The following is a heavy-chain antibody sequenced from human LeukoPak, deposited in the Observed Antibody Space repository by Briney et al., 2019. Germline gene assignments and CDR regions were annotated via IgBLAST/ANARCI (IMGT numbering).Heavy chain of an antibody. CDR2: ISGSGGST. CDR3: AKAAPAWGFGDIEFDY. CDR1: GFTFSSYA. J-gene: IGHJ4*02. Sequence: GGSLSLSCAASGFTFSSYAMSWVRQAPGKGLEWVSAISGSGGSTYYAESVKGRFTISRDNSKNTLYLQMNSLRAEDTAVYYCAKAAPAWGFGDIEFDYWGQGTLVTVSS. V-gene: IGHV3-23*01. D-gene: IGHD3-10*01.